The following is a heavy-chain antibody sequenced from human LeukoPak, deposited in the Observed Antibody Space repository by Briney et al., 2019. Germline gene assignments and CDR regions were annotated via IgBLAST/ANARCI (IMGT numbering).Heavy chain of an antibody. CDR1: GGSISSYY. D-gene: IGHD3-9*01. J-gene: IGHJ4*02. Sequence: SETLSLTCTVSGGSISSYYWSWIRQPPGKGLEWIGYIYYSGSTNYNPSLKSRVTISVGTSKNQFSLKLSSVTAADTAVYYCATTYYDILTGSYYFDYWGQGTLVTVSS. V-gene: IGHV4-59*01. CDR3: ATTYYDILTGSYYFDY. CDR2: IYYSGST.